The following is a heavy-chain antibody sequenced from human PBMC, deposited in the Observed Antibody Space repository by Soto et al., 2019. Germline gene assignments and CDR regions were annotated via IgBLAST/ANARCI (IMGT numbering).Heavy chain of an antibody. CDR3: AKSDGDFLNAFDI. CDR1: GFTFSSYG. CDR2: ISYDGSNK. Sequence: GGSLRLSCAASGFTFSSYGMHWVRQAPGKGLEWVAVISYDGSNKYYADSVKGRFTISRDNSKNTLYLQMNSLRAEDTAVYYCAKSDGDFLNAFDIWGQGTMVTVSS. V-gene: IGHV3-30*18. D-gene: IGHD3-3*01. J-gene: IGHJ3*02.